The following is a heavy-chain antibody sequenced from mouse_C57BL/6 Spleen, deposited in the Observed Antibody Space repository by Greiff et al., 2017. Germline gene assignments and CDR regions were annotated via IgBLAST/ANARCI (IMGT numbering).Heavy chain of an antibody. V-gene: IGHV10-1*01. D-gene: IGHD1-1*01. J-gene: IGHJ3*01. Sequence: EVQRVESGGGLVQPKGSLKLSCAASGFSFNTYAMNWVRQAPGKGLEWVARIRSKSNNYATYYADSVKDRFTISRDDSESMHYLQMNNLKTEDTAMYYCVSALDYYGSSYWGQGTLVTVSA. CDR1: GFSFNTYA. CDR2: IRSKSNNYAT. CDR3: VSALDYYGSSY.